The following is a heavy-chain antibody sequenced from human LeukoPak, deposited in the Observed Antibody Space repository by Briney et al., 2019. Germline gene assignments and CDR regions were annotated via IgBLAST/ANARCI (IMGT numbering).Heavy chain of an antibody. CDR1: GFTFSSYG. Sequence: QPGGSLRLSCAASGFTFSSYGMHWVRQAPGKGLEWVAVIWYDGSDKHYADSVKGRFTISRDNSKNTLYLQMNSLRAEDTAVYYCAKDGYIAGIYSTNYYYYGMDVWGQGTTVTVSS. CDR2: IWYDGSDK. CDR3: AKDGYIAGIYSTNYYYYGMDV. D-gene: IGHD5-12*01. V-gene: IGHV3-30*02. J-gene: IGHJ6*02.